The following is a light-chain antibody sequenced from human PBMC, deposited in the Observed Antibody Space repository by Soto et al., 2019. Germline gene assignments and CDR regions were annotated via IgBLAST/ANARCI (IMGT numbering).Light chain of an antibody. CDR3: QTWGSGIVV. J-gene: IGLJ2*01. V-gene: IGLV4-69*01. CDR2: LNSDGSH. Sequence: QLVLTQSPSASASLGASVTLTCTLSSGHSHYAIAWHQQQSEKGPRYLMKLNSDGSHSKGDGIPDRFSGSSSGAERYLTISSLQSEDEADYYCQTWGSGIVVFGGGTKVTVL. CDR1: SGHSHYA.